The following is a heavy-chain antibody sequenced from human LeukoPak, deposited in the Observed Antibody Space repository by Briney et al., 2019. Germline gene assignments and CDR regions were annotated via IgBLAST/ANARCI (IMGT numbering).Heavy chain of an antibody. CDR3: ASRPYSSSWYNWFDP. V-gene: IGHV4-31*03. Sequence: PSETLSLTCTVSGGSISSGGYYWSWIRQHPGKGLEWIGYIYYSGSTYYNPSLKSRVTISVDTSKNQFSLKLSSVTAADTAVYSCASRPYSSSWYNWFDPWGQGTLVTPSP. J-gene: IGHJ5*02. CDR2: IYYSGST. D-gene: IGHD6-13*01. CDR1: GGSISSGGYY.